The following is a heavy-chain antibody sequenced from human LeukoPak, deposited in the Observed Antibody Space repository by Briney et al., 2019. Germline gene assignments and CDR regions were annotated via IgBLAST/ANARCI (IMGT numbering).Heavy chain of an antibody. J-gene: IGHJ4*02. Sequence: PSETLSLTCTVSGGSISSDYWSWIRQPPGKGLEWIGYIYYSGSTNYNPSLKSRVTISVDTSKNQFSLKLSSVTAADTAVYYCARALYDSSGYYSYYFDYWGQGTLVTVSS. CDR3: ARALYDSSGYYSYYFDY. D-gene: IGHD3-22*01. CDR2: IYYSGST. CDR1: GGSISSDY. V-gene: IGHV4-59*01.